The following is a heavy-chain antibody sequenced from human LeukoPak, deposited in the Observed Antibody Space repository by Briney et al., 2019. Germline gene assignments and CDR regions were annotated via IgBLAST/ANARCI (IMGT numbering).Heavy chain of an antibody. Sequence: GGSLRLSCAASGFTFSSYSMNWVRQAPGKGLEWVSSISSSSSYIYYADSVKGRFTISRDNAKNSLYLRMNSLRAEDTAVYYCASGSSGYYFWGQGTLVTVSS. CDR3: ASGSSGYYF. CDR1: GFTFSSYS. J-gene: IGHJ4*02. CDR2: ISSSSSYI. D-gene: IGHD3-22*01. V-gene: IGHV3-21*01.